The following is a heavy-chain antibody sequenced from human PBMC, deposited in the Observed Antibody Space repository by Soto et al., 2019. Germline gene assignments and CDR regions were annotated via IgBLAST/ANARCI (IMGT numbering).Heavy chain of an antibody. CDR2: IIPIFGTA. CDR3: ARVRCSGGSCYPNDAFAI. V-gene: IGHV1-69*06. J-gene: IGHJ3*02. CDR1: GGTFSSYA. D-gene: IGHD2-15*01. Sequence: QVQLVQSGAEVKKPGSSVKVSCKASGGTFSSYAISWVRQAPGQGLEWMGGIIPIFGTANYAQKFQGRVTITADKSTSTAYMELSSLRSEDTAVYYCARVRCSGGSCYPNDAFAIWGQGTMVTVSS.